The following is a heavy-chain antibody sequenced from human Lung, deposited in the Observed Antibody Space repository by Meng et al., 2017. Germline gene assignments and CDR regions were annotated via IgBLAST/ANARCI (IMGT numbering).Heavy chain of an antibody. CDR2: INHSGST. CDR3: ARGPTTMAHDFDY. D-gene: IGHD4-11*01. Sequence: QVQLNQWGAGLLKPSGPLSRTCVVSGGSFSDYYWSWIRQPPGKGLEWIGEINHSGSTNYDPSLENRATISVDTSQNNLSLKLSSVTAADSAVYYCARGPTTMAHDFDYWGQGTLVTVSS. V-gene: IGHV4-34*01. J-gene: IGHJ4*02. CDR1: GGSFSDYY.